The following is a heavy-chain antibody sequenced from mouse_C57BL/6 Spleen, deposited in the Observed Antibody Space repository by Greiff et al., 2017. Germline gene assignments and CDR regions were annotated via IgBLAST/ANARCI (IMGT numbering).Heavy chain of an antibody. CDR3: AREQLRLGYYAMDY. J-gene: IGHJ4*01. V-gene: IGHV5-17*01. CDR1: GFTFSDYG. CDR2: ISSGSSTI. Sequence: EVQVVESGGGLVKPGGSLKLSCAASGFTFSDYGMHWVRQAPEKGLEWVAYISSGSSTIYYADTVKGRFTISRDNAKNTLFLQMTSLRSEDTAMYYCAREQLRLGYYAMDYWGQGTSVTVSS. D-gene: IGHD3-2*02.